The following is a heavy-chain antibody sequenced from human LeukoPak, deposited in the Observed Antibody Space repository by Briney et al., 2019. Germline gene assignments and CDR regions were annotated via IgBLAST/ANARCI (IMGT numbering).Heavy chain of an antibody. J-gene: IGHJ4*02. V-gene: IGHV4-39*01. Sequence: SETLSLTCTVSGGSISSSRYYWGWIRQSPGKGMEWIGTMSNSGSTYYNPSLKSRVTISGDTAKNQSSLKLSSVTAADTAVYYCARRSQAAAGRGIDYWGQGTLVTVSS. D-gene: IGHD6-13*01. CDR3: ARRSQAAAGRGIDY. CDR2: MSNSGST. CDR1: GGSISSSRYY.